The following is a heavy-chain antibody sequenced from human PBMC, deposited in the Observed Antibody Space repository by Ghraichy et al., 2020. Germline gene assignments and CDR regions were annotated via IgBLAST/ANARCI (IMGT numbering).Heavy chain of an antibody. Sequence: GGSLRLSCAASGFTFSSYWMHWVRQAPGKGLVWVSRINSDGSSTSYADSVKGRFTISRDNAKNTLYLQMNSLRAEDTAVYYCAREDSSSFGWFDPWGQGTLVTVSS. V-gene: IGHV3-74*01. CDR2: INSDGSST. J-gene: IGHJ5*02. CDR3: AREDSSSFGWFDP. CDR1: GFTFSSYW. D-gene: IGHD6-13*01.